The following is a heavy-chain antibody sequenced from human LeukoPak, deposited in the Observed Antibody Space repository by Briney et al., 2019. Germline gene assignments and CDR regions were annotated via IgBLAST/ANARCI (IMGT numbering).Heavy chain of an antibody. D-gene: IGHD3-10*02. Sequence: PGGSLRLSCAASGFTFDDYAMHWVRQVPGKGLQWVSSISSNDDSTGYADSVKGRFTISRDNAKNSLYLQMNSLRAEDTAVYYCAELGITMIGGVWGKGTTVTISS. V-gene: IGHV3-9*01. CDR1: GFTFDDYA. CDR2: ISSNDDST. J-gene: IGHJ6*04. CDR3: AELGITMIGGV.